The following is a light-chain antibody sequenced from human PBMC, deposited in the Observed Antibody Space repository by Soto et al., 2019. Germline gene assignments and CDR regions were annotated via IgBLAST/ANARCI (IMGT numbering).Light chain of an antibody. CDR3: QQYGSSGT. CDR2: GAS. V-gene: IGKV3-20*01. Sequence: EILMTQSPATLSVSPGESATLSCRASQSVSTSLAWYQQKPGQAPRLLIYGASTRATSIPARFSGSGSGTDFTLTISRLEPEDFAVYYCQQYGSSGTFGQGTKVDIK. CDR1: QSVSTS. J-gene: IGKJ1*01.